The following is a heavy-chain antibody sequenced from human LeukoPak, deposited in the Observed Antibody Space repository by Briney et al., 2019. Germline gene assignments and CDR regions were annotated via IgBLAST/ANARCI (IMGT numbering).Heavy chain of an antibody. J-gene: IGHJ4*02. D-gene: IGHD5-18*01. CDR2: ISYDGSNK. V-gene: IGHV3-30*04. CDR1: GFTFSSYA. CDR3: AREIVRQLWIFDY. Sequence: PGGSLRLSCAASGFTFSSYAMHWVRQAPGKGLEWVAVISYDGSNKYYADSVKGRFTISRDNSKNTLYLQMSSLRAEDTAVYYCAREIVRQLWIFDYWGQGTLVTVSS.